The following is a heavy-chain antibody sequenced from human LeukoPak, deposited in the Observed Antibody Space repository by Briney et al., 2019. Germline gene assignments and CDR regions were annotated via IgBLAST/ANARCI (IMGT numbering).Heavy chain of an antibody. V-gene: IGHV4-39*07. CDR1: GGSISSSSYY. CDR3: AREDYYDSSGYYYAPFYYYYGMDV. J-gene: IGHJ6*02. Sequence: SETLSLTCTVSGGSISSSSYYWGWIRQPPGKGLEWIGSIYYSGSTYYNPSLKSRVTISVDTSKNQFSLKLSSVTAADTAVYYCAREDYYDSSGYYYAPFYYYYGMDVWGQGTTVTVSS. D-gene: IGHD3-22*01. CDR2: IYYSGST.